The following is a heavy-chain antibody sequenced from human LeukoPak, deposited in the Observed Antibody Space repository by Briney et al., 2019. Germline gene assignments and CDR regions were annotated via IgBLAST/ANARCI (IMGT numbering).Heavy chain of an antibody. D-gene: IGHD2-2*01. Sequence: GGSLGLSCAASGFTFSTYVIYWVRQAPGKGLEWVAVISYDGSNKYYADSVKGRFTISRDNSKNTLYLQMNSLRAEDTAVYYCAKSWIVPAAMWNWFDPWGQGTLVTVSS. CDR3: AKSWIVPAAMWNWFDP. V-gene: IGHV3-30*04. CDR1: GFTFSTYV. CDR2: ISYDGSNK. J-gene: IGHJ5*02.